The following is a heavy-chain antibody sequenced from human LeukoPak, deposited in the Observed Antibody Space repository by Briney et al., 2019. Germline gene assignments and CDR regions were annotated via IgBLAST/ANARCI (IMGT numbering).Heavy chain of an antibody. CDR2: IYYSGST. V-gene: IGHV4-61*01. J-gene: IGHJ4*02. Sequence: SETLSLTCTVSGGSVSSGSYYWSWIRQPPGKGLEWIGYIYYSGSTNYNPSLKSRVTISVDTSKNQFSPKLSSVTAADTAVYYCARVPSSQQLDFDYWGQGTLVTVSS. CDR3: ARVPSSQQLDFDY. D-gene: IGHD6-13*01. CDR1: GGSVSSGSYY.